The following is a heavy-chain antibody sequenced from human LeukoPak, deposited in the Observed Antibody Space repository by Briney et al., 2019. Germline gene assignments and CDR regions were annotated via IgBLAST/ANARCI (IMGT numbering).Heavy chain of an antibody. D-gene: IGHD2-15*01. V-gene: IGHV4-39*07. CDR2: IYYSGST. J-gene: IGHJ5*02. Sequence: SETLSLTCTVSGGSISSSSYYWGWIRQPPGKWLEWIGSIYYSGSTYYNPSLKSRVTISVDTSKNQFSLKLSSVAAAGPAVDYCAREGYCSGGSCYLYNWFDPWGQGTLVTVSS. CDR3: AREGYCSGGSCYLYNWFDP. CDR1: GGSISSSSYY.